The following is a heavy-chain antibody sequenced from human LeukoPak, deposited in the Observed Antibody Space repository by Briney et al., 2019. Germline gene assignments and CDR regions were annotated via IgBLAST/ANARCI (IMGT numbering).Heavy chain of an antibody. V-gene: IGHV4-34*01. J-gene: IGHJ6*02. Sequence: SETLSLTCAVYGGSFSGYYWSWIRQPPGEGVEWIGEINHSGSTNYNPSLKSRVTMSVDTSKNQFSLKLSSVTAADTAVYYCARLGGDHNYYGLDVWGQGTTVTVSS. CDR1: GGSFSGYY. CDR3: ARLGGDHNYYGLDV. D-gene: IGHD3-16*01. CDR2: INHSGST.